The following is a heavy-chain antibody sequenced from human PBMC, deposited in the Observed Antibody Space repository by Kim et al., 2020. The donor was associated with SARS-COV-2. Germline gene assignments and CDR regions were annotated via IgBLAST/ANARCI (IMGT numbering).Heavy chain of an antibody. V-gene: IGHV4-59*01. Sequence: SETLSLTCTVSGGSISSYYWSWIRQPPGKGLEWIGYIYYSGSTNYNPSLKSRVTISVDTSKTQFSLKLSSMPAADTAVYYCASASKWLLRNWGQGTLVTVSS. CDR3: ASASKWLLRN. J-gene: IGHJ4*02. CDR2: IYYSGST. D-gene: IGHD6-19*01. CDR1: GGSISSYY.